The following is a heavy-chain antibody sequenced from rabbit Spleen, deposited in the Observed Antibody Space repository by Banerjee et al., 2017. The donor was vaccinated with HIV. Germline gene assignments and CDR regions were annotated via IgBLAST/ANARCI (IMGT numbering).Heavy chain of an antibody. Sequence: QLVESGGDLVKPGTSLTLTCTASGFSFISGYYMCWVRQAPGKGLEWIGYIDLLFGTTYYANWVNGRFTIFRDDAQNTLYLQLNSLTAADTATYFCVRDRANIGGDYGPYYFDLWGQGTLVTVS. D-gene: IGHD2-1*01. V-gene: IGHV1S7*01. CDR2: IDLLFGTT. J-gene: IGHJ4*01. CDR3: VRDRANIGGDYGPYYFDL. CDR1: GFSFISGYY.